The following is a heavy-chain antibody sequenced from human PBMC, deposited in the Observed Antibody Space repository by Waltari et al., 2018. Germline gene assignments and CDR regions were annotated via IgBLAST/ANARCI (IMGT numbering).Heavy chain of an antibody. CDR2: IGRGGDT. V-gene: IGHV3-13*01. D-gene: IGHD6-19*01. J-gene: IGHJ3*02. CDR3: ATEVKDDISRGWAFDI. Sequence: EVQLVESGGDLLQPGGSLRLSCAASGITFSNYGMHWVRQGTGEGLECVSAIGRGGDTYYSDSVRGRFTISRENAKNSLYLQMNTLRDGDTAVYFCATEVKDDISRGWAFDIWGQGTMVTVSS. CDR1: GITFSNYG.